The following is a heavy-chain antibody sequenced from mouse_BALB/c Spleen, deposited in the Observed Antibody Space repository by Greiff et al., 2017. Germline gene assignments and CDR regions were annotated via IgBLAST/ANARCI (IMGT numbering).Heavy chain of an antibody. CDR2: ISSGSSTI. J-gene: IGHJ3*01. V-gene: IGHV5-17*02. Sequence: EVKLVESGGGLVQPGGSRKLSCAASGFTFSSFGMHWVRQAPEKGLEWVAYISSGSSTIYYADTVKGRFTISRDNPKNTLFLQMTSLRSEDTAMYYCASPTMITTGAWFAYWGQGTLVTVSA. D-gene: IGHD2-4*01. CDR1: GFTFSSFG. CDR3: ASPTMITTGAWFAY.